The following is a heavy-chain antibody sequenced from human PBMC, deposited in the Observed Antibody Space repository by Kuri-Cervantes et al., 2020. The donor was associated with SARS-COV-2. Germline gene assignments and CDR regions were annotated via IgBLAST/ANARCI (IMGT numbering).Heavy chain of an antibody. D-gene: IGHD1-26*01. CDR1: GFTFSNYW. CDR3: AKEIRATTRFDAFDI. V-gene: IGHV3-7*03. CDR2: IKQGGSEK. Sequence: GGSLRLSCAASGFTFSNYWISWVRQAPGKGLEWVANIKQGGSEKHYVDSVKGRFTISRDDAKNSMYLQMNSLRAEDTAVYYCAKEIRATTRFDAFDIWGQGTMVTVSS. J-gene: IGHJ3*02.